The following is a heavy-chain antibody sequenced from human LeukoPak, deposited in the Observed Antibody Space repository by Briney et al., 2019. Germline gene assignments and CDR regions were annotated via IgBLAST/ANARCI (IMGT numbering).Heavy chain of an antibody. CDR2: IHHSGST. Sequence: PSETLSLTCAVSGYSISSGYYCGWSRPPPRRGLGLSGSIHHSGSTYYHPSLKSRVTISVDTSKNQFSLKLSSVTAADTAVYYCATRESLFLEWLLQGDWGQGTLVTVSS. D-gene: IGHD3-3*01. CDR1: GYSISSGYY. J-gene: IGHJ4*02. V-gene: IGHV4-38-2*01. CDR3: ATRESLFLEWLLQGD.